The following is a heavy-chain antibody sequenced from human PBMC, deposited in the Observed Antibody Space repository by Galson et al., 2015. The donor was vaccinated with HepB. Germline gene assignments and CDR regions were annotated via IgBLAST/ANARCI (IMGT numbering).Heavy chain of an antibody. D-gene: IGHD3-16*01. CDR1: GFTFSNYW. V-gene: IGHV3-7*01. Sequence: SLRLSCAASGFTFSNYWMNWVRQAPGKGLEWVANIKPDRSEKYYVDSVKGRFTISRDNAKNSLFLQMNSLRAEDTAVYYCYGGRGAPYWGQGTLVTVSS. J-gene: IGHJ4*02. CDR3: YGGRGAPY. CDR2: IKPDRSEK.